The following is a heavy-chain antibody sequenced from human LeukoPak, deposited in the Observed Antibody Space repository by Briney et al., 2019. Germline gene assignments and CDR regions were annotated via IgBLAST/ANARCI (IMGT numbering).Heavy chain of an antibody. V-gene: IGHV3-23*01. Sequence: GGSLRLSCAASGFTFSSYAMSWVRQAPGKGLEWVSAISGSGGSTYYADSVKGRFAISRDNSKNTLYLQMSSLRAEDTAVYYCAKDPYSSSWRFDFDYWGQGTLVTVSS. J-gene: IGHJ4*02. D-gene: IGHD6-13*01. CDR2: ISGSGGST. CDR3: AKDPYSSSWRFDFDY. CDR1: GFTFSSYA.